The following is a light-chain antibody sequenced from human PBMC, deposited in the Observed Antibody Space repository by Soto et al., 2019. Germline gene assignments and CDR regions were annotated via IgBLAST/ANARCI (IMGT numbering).Light chain of an antibody. CDR3: QQYVTSSPRT. CDR1: HTISSSY. J-gene: IGKJ1*01. CDR2: GIS. Sequence: EIVLTQSPGTLSLSPGERATLSCSASHTISSSYLAWYQQKPGQAPRLLMYGISRRATGIPDRFSGSGSGTDFTLTITRLEPEDFAVYYCQQYVTSSPRTFGQGTKVDI. V-gene: IGKV3-20*01.